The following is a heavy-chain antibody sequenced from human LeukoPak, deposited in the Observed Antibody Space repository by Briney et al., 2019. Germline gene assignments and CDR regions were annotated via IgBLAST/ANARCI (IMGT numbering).Heavy chain of an antibody. CDR2: INPNSGGT. D-gene: IGHD3-22*01. J-gene: IGHJ4*02. V-gene: IGHV1-2*02. CDR1: GYTFTGYY. CDR3: ARDRGRGYNYDSGDFDF. Sequence: ASVKVSCKASGYTFTGYYMHWVRQAPGQGLEWMGWINPNSGGTNYAQKFQGRVTMTRDTSISTAYMELSRPRSDDTAVYYCARDRGRGYNYDSGDFDFWGQGTLVTVSS.